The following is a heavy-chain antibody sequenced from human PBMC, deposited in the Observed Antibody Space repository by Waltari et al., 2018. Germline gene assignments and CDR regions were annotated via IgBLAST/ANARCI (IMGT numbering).Heavy chain of an antibody. CDR1: GGSISSSSSY. J-gene: IGHJ4*02. CDR2: IHYSGST. D-gene: IGHD3-10*01. CDR3: ARESGRDYYLDS. Sequence: QLQLQESGPGLVKTSETLSLTYTVSGGSISSSSSYWGWIRQSPGKGLEWIGIIHYSGSTHYSPSLKSRVTMSVDTSKNQVSLKVNSVTAADTAVYYCARESGRDYYLDSWGQGTLVTVSS. V-gene: IGHV4-39*07.